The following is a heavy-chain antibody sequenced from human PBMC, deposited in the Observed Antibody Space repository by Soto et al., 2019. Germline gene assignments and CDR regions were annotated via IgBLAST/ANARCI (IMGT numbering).Heavy chain of an antibody. CDR2: LDPEDGET. CDR1: GDTLTEFS. J-gene: IGHJ4*02. CDR3: ARGSSGDSSGYYPD. D-gene: IGHD3-22*01. Sequence: ASVKVSCKVSGDTLTEFSMHRERQAPGKGLEWMGGLDPEDGETIYAQKFQVRVTMTRDTFISTAYMEMIRQRSDDAAVYYCARGSSGDSSGYYPDWGQGTLVPVPS. V-gene: IGHV1-24*01.